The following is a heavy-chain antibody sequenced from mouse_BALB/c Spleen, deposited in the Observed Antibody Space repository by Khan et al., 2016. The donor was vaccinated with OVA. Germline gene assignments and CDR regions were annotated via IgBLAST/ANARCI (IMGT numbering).Heavy chain of an antibody. CDR2: INPNNVYT. J-gene: IGHJ3*01. D-gene: IGHD2-14*01. CDR3: TRDGAYYRNDGWFAY. CDR1: GYTFTTYT. V-gene: IGHV1-4*01. Sequence: VQLQQSGAELARPGASVKMSCKASGYTFTTYTIHWIKQRPGQGLEWIGFINPNNVYTNSNQKFKDKATLTADKSSTTAYMQLNSLTSDDSAVYYCTRDGAYYRNDGWFAYWGQGTLVTVSA.